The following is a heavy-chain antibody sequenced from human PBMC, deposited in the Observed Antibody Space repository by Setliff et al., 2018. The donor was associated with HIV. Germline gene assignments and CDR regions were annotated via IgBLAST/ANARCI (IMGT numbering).Heavy chain of an antibody. CDR2: IYSGGDS. D-gene: IGHD3-10*01. V-gene: IGHV3-66*02. J-gene: IGHJ4*02. Sequence: GGSLRLSCAASGFSVSNYYMAWVRQAPGKGLEWVSTIYSGGDSYHADSVKGRFTLSRDNSKNTLYLQMDSLRPEDTAVYYCARPRLYNSALEYWGQGALVTVSS. CDR1: GFSVSNYY. CDR3: ARPRLYNSALEY.